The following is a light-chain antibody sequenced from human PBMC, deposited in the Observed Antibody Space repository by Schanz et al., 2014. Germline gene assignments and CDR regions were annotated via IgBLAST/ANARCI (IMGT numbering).Light chain of an antibody. CDR3: QQYNNWPPWT. Sequence: EVVMTQSPATLSVSPGERATLSCRASQSVSSNFAWYQQKPGQSPRLLIYDSSTRASGIPARFSAIGSGTEFTLTITSLQSEDFAVYYCQQYNNWPPWTFGPGTMVEFK. CDR2: DSS. V-gene: IGKV3-15*01. J-gene: IGKJ1*01. CDR1: QSVSSN.